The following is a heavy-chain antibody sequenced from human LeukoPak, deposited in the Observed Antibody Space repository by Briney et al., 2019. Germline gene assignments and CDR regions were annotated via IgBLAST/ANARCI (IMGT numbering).Heavy chain of an antibody. J-gene: IGHJ4*02. CDR1: GGSITSGSFY. CDR2: IYTSGST. CDR3: ARAKDYYDTSRYYWLYYFDY. D-gene: IGHD3-22*01. V-gene: IGHV4-61*02. Sequence: SETLSLTCTVSGGSITSGSFYWSWIRQPAGRGLEWIGRIYTSGSTRYSPSLKSRVDISFDTSRNQFSLKLDSVTAADTAVYYCARAKDYYDTSRYYWLYYFDYWGQGTLVTVSS.